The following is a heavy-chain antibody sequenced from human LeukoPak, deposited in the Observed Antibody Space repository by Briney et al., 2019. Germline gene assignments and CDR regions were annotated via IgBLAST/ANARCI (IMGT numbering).Heavy chain of an antibody. D-gene: IGHD2-15*01. V-gene: IGHV4-30-2*01. CDR1: GGSISSGGYS. Sequence: PSETLSLTCAVSGGSISSGGYSWSWIRQPPGKGLEWIGYIYHSGSTYYNPSLKSRVTISVDRSKNQFSLKLSSVTAADTAVYYCARLAVGNVLDPWGQGTLVTVSS. J-gene: IGHJ5*02. CDR3: ARLAVGNVLDP. CDR2: IYHSGST.